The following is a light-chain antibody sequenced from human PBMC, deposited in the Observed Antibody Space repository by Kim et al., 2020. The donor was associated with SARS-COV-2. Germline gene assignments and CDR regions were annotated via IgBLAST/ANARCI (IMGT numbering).Light chain of an antibody. CDR3: QTRGDWPRTLT. Sequence: EIVLTQSPATLSLSPEQSATLSCRASQSVSSSLAWLQKKGGQAPRLLIYDASKRATGIPVRFSGFGSGTDFTLTISSLEPEDFAVYYCQTRGDWPRTLTFGGGTKVEI. V-gene: IGKV3-11*01. CDR1: QSVSSS. J-gene: IGKJ4*01. CDR2: DAS.